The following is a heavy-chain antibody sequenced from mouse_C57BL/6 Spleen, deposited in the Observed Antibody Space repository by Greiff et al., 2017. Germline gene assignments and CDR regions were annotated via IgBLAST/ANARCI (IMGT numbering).Heavy chain of an antibody. CDR3: ARLGHYYAIDY. V-gene: IGHV5-17*01. J-gene: IGHJ4*01. Sequence: EVNVVESGGGLVKPGGSLKLSCAASGFTFSDYGMHWVRQAPEKGLEWVAYISSGSSTIYYADTVKGRFTISRDNARNTLFLQMTRLRSEDTAMYYCARLGHYYAIDYWGQGTSVTVSS. D-gene: IGHD4-1*01. CDR2: ISSGSSTI. CDR1: GFTFSDYG.